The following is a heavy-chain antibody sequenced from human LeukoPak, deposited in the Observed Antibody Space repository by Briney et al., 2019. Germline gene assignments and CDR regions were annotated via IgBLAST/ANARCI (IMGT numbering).Heavy chain of an antibody. D-gene: IGHD4-17*01. J-gene: IGHJ4*02. CDR2: IKKDESEI. V-gene: IGHV3-7*01. Sequence: GGSLRLSCAGSGFTFSNYWMRWVRQAPGKGLERVANIKKDESEIYYVDSVKGRFTISRDNAKNSLYLQMNSLRAEDTAVYYCARPRDYHYDYWGQGTLVTVSS. CDR3: ARPRDYHYDY. CDR1: GFTFSNYW.